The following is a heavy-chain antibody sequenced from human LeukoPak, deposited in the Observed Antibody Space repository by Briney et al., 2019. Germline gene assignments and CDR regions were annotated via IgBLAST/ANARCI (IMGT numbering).Heavy chain of an antibody. J-gene: IGHJ6*03. V-gene: IGHV3-53*01. Sequence: GGSLRLSCAASGFTVSSNYMSWVRQAPGKGLEWVSVIYSGGSTYYADSVMGRFTISRDNSKNTLYLQMNSLRAEDAAVSYCARDTARGRYYYYYMDVWGKGTTVTVSS. CDR3: ARDTARGRYYYYYMDV. D-gene: IGHD5-18*01. CDR1: GFTVSSNY. CDR2: IYSGGST.